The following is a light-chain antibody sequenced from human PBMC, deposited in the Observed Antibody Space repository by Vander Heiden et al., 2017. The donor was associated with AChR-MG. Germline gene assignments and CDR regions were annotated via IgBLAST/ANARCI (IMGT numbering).Light chain of an antibody. CDR1: QDISNY. Sequence: DIQMTQSPSSLSASIGDRLTLTCQASQDISNYLNWYQQTPGKAPKLLVSDASNLETGVPSRFSGGGYGTFFTLTISSLQPEDVATYYCQHYDNLPYTFGQGTKLEI. J-gene: IGKJ2*01. CDR3: QHYDNLPYT. V-gene: IGKV1-33*01. CDR2: DAS.